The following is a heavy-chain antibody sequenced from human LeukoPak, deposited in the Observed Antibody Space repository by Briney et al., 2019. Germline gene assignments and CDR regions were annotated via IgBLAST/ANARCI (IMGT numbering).Heavy chain of an antibody. CDR2: ISGSGGST. D-gene: IGHD2-15*01. Sequence: PGGSLRLSCAASGFTFNNYWMSWVRQAPGKGLEWVSAISGSGGSTYYADSVKGRFTISRDNSKSTLFLQVISLRAGDTAVYYCSKSGLNRFDYWGQGTLVTVSS. CDR3: SKSGLNRFDY. CDR1: GFTFNNYW. J-gene: IGHJ4*02. V-gene: IGHV3-23*01.